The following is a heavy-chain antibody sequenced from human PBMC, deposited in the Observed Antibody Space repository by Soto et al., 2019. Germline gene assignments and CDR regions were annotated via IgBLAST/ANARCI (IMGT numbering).Heavy chain of an antibody. CDR2: ISYDGSNK. J-gene: IGHJ3*02. CDR1: GFTFSSYG. V-gene: IGHV3-30*18. Sequence: GGSLILSCVASGFTFSSYGMHWVRQAPGKGLEWVAVISYDGSNKYYADSVKGRFTISRDNSKNTLYLQMNSLRAEDTAVYYCAKDQSRSVPAAPDAFDIWGQGTMVTVSS. D-gene: IGHD2-2*01. CDR3: AKDQSRSVPAAPDAFDI.